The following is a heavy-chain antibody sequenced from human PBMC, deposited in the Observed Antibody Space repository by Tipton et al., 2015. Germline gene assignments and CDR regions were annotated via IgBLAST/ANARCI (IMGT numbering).Heavy chain of an antibody. D-gene: IGHD4-23*01. CDR2: IYHSGNT. V-gene: IGHV4-4*02. CDR1: GGSISSSNW. J-gene: IGHJ4*02. CDR3: ARARGRHGGLFDS. Sequence: TLSLTCAVSGGSISSSNWWSRVRQPPGKKLEWIGEIYHSGNTNYNPSLKSRVTISVDTSKTQLSLKMSSVTASDTAVYYCARARGRHGGLFDSWGQGTLVTVSS.